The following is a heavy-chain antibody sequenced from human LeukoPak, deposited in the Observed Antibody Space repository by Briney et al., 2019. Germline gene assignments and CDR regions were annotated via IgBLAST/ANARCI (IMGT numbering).Heavy chain of an antibody. CDR1: GGSFSGYY. CDR2: INHSGST. V-gene: IGHV4-34*01. CDR3: AGGRGVVVAYYYYGMDV. D-gene: IGHD2-15*01. Sequence: PSETLSLTCAVYGGSFSGYYWSWIRQPPGKGLEWIGEINHSGSTNYNPSLKSRVTISVDTSKNQFSLKLSSVTAADTAVYYCAGGRGVVVAYYYYGMDVWGQGTTVTISS. J-gene: IGHJ6*02.